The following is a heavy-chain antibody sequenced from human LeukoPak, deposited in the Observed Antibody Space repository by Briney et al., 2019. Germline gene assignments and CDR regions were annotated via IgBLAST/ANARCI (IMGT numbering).Heavy chain of an antibody. V-gene: IGHV3-7*01. CDR3: ARGFQRGDSPV. CDR1: GFTFSAYS. Sequence: GGPLRLSCAPSGFTFSAYSLSWVRQAPGKGLEWVAKIKKDGSDKDYVDSVKGRFTISRDNAKGSLYLQLNSLRAEDTAVYYCARGFQRGDSPVWGQGTLVTVSS. D-gene: IGHD2-21*02. J-gene: IGHJ4*02. CDR2: IKKDGSDK.